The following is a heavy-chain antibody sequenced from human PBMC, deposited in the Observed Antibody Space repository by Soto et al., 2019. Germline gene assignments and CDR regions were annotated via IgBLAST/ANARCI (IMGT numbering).Heavy chain of an antibody. CDR1: GGSFSGYY. D-gene: IGHD3-10*01. CDR3: ARAGPGVGEFRYFDY. CDR2: INHSGST. J-gene: IGHJ4*02. Sequence: SETLSLTCAVYGGSFSGYYWSWIRQPPGKGLEWIGEINHSGSTNYNPSLKSRVTISVDTSKNQFSLKLSSVTAADTAVYYCARAGPGVGEFRYFDYWGQGTLVTVSS. V-gene: IGHV4-34*01.